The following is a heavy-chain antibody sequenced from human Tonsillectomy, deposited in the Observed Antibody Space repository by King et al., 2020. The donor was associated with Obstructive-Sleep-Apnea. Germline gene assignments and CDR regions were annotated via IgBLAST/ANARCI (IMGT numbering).Heavy chain of an antibody. CDR3: ARCPNRVVVAAHQYAFDI. J-gene: IGHJ3*02. CDR2: IYYSGST. D-gene: IGHD2-15*01. CDR1: GGSISSGGYY. V-gene: IGHV4-31*03. Sequence: VPLQESGPGLVKPSQTLSLTCTVSGGSISSGGYYWSWIRQHPGQGLEWIGYIYYSGSTYYNPSLKSRVTISVDTSKNQFSLKLSSVTAADTAVYYCARCPNRVVVAAHQYAFDIWGQGTMVTVSS.